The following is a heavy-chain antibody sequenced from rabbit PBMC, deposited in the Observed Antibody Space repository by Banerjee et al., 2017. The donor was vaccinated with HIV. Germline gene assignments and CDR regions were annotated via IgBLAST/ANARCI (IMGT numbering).Heavy chain of an antibody. D-gene: IGHD1-1*01. V-gene: IGHV1S40*01. CDR1: GFSFSSNA. Sequence: QSLEESGGDLVKPGASLTLTCTASGFSFSSNAMCWVRQAPGKGLEWIGCIYTGSGSAYYASWVISRFTISKTSSTTVTLQMTSLTAADTATYFCARAPTNSGSPFNLWGPGTLVTVS. J-gene: IGHJ4*01. CDR3: ARAPTNSGSPFNL. CDR2: IYTGSGSA.